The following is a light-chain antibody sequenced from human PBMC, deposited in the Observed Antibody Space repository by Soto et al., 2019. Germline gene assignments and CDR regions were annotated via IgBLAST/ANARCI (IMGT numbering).Light chain of an antibody. CDR3: PSYTTTSTFV. CDR1: GSDIGSYNS. V-gene: IGLV2-14*01. Sequence: QSALTQPASVSGSPGQSITISCTGTGSDIGSYNSVSWYQQHPGKAPKLIVFQVSFRPSAVSDRFSGSKSDNTASLTISGPQTEGEAFYYCPSYTTTSTFVFGTGTKLTVL. J-gene: IGLJ1*01. CDR2: QVS.